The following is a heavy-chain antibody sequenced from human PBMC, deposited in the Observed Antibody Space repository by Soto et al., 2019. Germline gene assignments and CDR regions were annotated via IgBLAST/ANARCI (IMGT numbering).Heavy chain of an antibody. CDR2: ISSSSSYI. D-gene: IGHD3-3*01. Sequence: PVGSLRLSCAASGFTFSSYSMNWVRQAPGKGLEWVSSISSSSSYIYYADSVKGRFTISRDNAKNSLYLQMNSLRAEDTAVYYCARDQYDFWSGYRASVVFDYWGQGTLVTVSS. J-gene: IGHJ4*02. CDR1: GFTFSSYS. V-gene: IGHV3-21*01. CDR3: ARDQYDFWSGYRASVVFDY.